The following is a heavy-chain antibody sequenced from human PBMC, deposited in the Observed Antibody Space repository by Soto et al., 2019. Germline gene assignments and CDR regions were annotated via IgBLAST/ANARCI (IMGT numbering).Heavy chain of an antibody. CDR2: IYYSGYT. Sequence: SETLSLTCTVSGGSISNYYWSWIRQPPGKGLEWIGYIYYSGYTNYNPSLKSRVTISIDTSKNHFSLKLSSVTAADTAVYYCARYSASYMDVWGKGTTVTVSS. CDR3: ARYSASYMDV. D-gene: IGHD2-15*01. CDR1: GGSISNYY. J-gene: IGHJ6*03. V-gene: IGHV4-59*01.